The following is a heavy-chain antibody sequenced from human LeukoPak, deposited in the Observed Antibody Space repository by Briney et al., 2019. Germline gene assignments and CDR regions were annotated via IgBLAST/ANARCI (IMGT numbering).Heavy chain of an antibody. D-gene: IGHD6-19*01. CDR3: ARQVLSSSGWYEPIYYFDY. V-gene: IGHV5-51*01. CDR1: GYSFPNKW. Sequence: GESLKISCKGSGYSFPNKWIGWVRQMPGKGLEWIGIIYPGDSDTRFGPSFQGQVTISADESINTAYLQWSTLKASDTAMYYCARQVLSSSGWYEPIYYFDYWGQGTLVTVSS. CDR2: IYPGDSDT. J-gene: IGHJ4*02.